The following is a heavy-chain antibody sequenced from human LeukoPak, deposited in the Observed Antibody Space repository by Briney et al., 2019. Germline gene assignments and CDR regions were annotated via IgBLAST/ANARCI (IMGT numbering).Heavy chain of an antibody. D-gene: IGHD3-22*01. V-gene: IGHV1-18*01. CDR1: GYTFTSYG. Sequence: ASVKVSCKASGYTFTSYGISWVRQAPGQGLEWMGWISAYSGNTNYAQKLQGRVTMTTDTSTSTAYMELRSLRSDDTAVYYCARGITMIVVDPFDYWGQGTLVTVSS. J-gene: IGHJ4*02. CDR3: ARGITMIVVDPFDY. CDR2: ISAYSGNT.